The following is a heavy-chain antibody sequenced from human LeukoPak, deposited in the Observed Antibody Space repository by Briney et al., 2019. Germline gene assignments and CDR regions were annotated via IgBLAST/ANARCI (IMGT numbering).Heavy chain of an antibody. D-gene: IGHD5-12*01. Sequence: ASVKVSCKASGGTFSSYAISWVRQAPGQGLEWMGGIIPIFGTANYAQKFQGRVTITADKSTSTAYMEPSSLRSEDTAVYYCASQDVDIVARGYYFDYWGQGTLVTVSS. CDR2: IIPIFGTA. J-gene: IGHJ4*02. CDR1: GGTFSSYA. V-gene: IGHV1-69*06. CDR3: ASQDVDIVARGYYFDY.